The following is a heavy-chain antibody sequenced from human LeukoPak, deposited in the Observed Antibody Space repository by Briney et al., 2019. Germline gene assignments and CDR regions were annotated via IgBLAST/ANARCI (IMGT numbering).Heavy chain of an antibody. Sequence: SGGSLRLSCAASGFTFSSYAMTWVRQAPGKGLDWVSVISGSGGSTYYADSVKGRFTIYRDNSMNMLYLQMKSLRAEDTAVYYCAKCLRSTLCRNLDSWGQGTLVTVSS. D-gene: IGHD2-2*01. J-gene: IGHJ4*02. CDR3: AKCLRSTLCRNLDS. CDR1: GFTFSSYA. CDR2: ISGSGGST. V-gene: IGHV3-23*01.